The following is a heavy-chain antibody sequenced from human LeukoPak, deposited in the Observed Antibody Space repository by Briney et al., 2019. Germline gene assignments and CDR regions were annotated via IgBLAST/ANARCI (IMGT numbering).Heavy chain of an antibody. V-gene: IGHV1-2*02. D-gene: IGHD2-2*01. Sequence: RWASVKVSCKASGYTFTGYYMHWVRQAPGQGLEWMGWINPNSGGTNYAQKFQGRVTMTRDTSISTAYMELSRLRSDDTAVYYCARDRNFARPACWFDPWGQGTLVTVSS. J-gene: IGHJ5*02. CDR1: GYTFTGYY. CDR2: INPNSGGT. CDR3: ARDRNFARPACWFDP.